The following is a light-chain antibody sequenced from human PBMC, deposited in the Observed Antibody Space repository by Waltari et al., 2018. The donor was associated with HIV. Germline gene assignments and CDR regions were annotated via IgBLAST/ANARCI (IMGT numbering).Light chain of an antibody. V-gene: IGLV1-47*01. CDR3: AAWDDSLSGFYV. J-gene: IGLJ1*01. CDR2: RNN. CDR1: SFNIGSNF. Sequence: QSVLTQPPSASGTPGQRVTIRCSGSSFNIGSNFVYWYQQLPGAAPKLLIYRNNHRPAGVPDRFSGSKSGTSASLAISWLRSEDEADYYCAAWDDSLSGFYVVGTGTKVTVL.